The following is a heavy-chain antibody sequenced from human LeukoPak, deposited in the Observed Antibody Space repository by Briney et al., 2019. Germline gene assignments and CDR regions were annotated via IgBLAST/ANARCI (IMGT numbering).Heavy chain of an antibody. Sequence: SETLSLTCTVSGGSISSYYWGWIRQPPGKGLEWIGYIYYSGSTNYNPSLKSRVTISVDTSKNQFSLKLSSVTAADTAVYYCARVPPAGFWTGYYRNWGQGTLVTVSS. J-gene: IGHJ4*02. CDR3: ARVPPAGFWTGYYRN. CDR2: IYYSGST. CDR1: GGSISSYY. D-gene: IGHD3/OR15-3a*01. V-gene: IGHV4-59*01.